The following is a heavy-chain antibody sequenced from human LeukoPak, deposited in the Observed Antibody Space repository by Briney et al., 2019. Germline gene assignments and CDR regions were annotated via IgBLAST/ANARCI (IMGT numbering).Heavy chain of an antibody. D-gene: IGHD2-15*01. J-gene: IGHJ6*03. CDR1: GGSISSNSDY. Sequence: SETLSLTCTVSGGSISSNSDYWGWIRQPPGKGLEWIGRISTIGITNYNPSLNSRVTISIDTSKNQFSLKLSSVTAADTAVYYCARDGCGGSCFHYYYYYMDVWGKGTTVTISS. CDR2: ISTIGIT. V-gene: IGHV4-39*07. CDR3: ARDGCGGSCFHYYYYYMDV.